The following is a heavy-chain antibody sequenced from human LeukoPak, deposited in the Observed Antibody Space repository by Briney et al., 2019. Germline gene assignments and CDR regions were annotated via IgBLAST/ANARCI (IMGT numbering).Heavy chain of an antibody. J-gene: IGHJ6*03. CDR1: GGSISSYY. CDR3: ARDIEYYYLDV. CDR2: IYYSGST. Sequence: SETLSLTCTVSGGSISSYYWSSIRQPPGKGLEWIGYIYYSGSTNYNPSLKSRVTISVDTSKNQFSLKLSSVTAADTAVYYCARDIEYYYLDVWGKGTTVTVSS. V-gene: IGHV4-59*01.